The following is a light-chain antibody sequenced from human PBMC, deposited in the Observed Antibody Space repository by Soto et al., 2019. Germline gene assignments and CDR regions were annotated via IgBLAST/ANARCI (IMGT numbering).Light chain of an antibody. CDR3: SSYTSSSTVV. J-gene: IGLJ2*01. Sequence: QSALTQPASVSGSPGQSITISCTGTSSDVGGYKYVSWYQQHPGKAPKVMIYEVSNRPSGVSNRFSGSKSGNTASLTISGLQADDEADYYCSSYTSSSTVVFGGGTKVTVL. CDR1: SSDVGGYKY. CDR2: EVS. V-gene: IGLV2-14*01.